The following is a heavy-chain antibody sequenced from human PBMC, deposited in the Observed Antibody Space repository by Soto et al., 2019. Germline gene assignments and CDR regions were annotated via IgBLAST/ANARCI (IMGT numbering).Heavy chain of an antibody. CDR3: ARAGSRGLYYYYGMDV. CDR2: INPSGGST. V-gene: IGHV1-46*01. CDR1: GYTFTSYY. Sequence: GASVKVSCKASGYTFTSYYMHWVRQAPGQGLEWMGIINPSGGSTSYAQKFQGRVTMTRDTSTSTVYMELSSLRSEDTAVYYCARAGSRGLYYYYGMDVWGQGTTVTVSS. D-gene: IGHD2-2*01. J-gene: IGHJ6*02.